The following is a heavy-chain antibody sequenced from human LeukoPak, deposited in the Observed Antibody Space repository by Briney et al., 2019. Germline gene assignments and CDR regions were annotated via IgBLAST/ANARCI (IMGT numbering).Heavy chain of an antibody. D-gene: IGHD2-2*01. J-gene: IGHJ4*02. V-gene: IGHV4-38-2*01. CDR2: IYYSGST. CDR3: ARSTAAFVVVPAAISY. Sequence: GSLRLSCAASGFTFSDYYMSWIRQPPGKGLEWIGSIYYSGSTYYNPSLKSRVTISVDTSKNQFSLKLSSVTAADTAVYYCARSTAAFVVVPAAISYWGQGTLVTVSS. CDR1: GFTFSDYY.